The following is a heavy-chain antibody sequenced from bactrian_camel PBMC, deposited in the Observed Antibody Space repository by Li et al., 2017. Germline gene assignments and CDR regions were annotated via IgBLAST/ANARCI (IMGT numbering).Heavy chain of an antibody. CDR1: VYTSGFWC. CDR2: IDSQGTS. D-gene: IGHD3*01. Sequence: HVQLVESGGGSVTAGGSLRLSCKSNVYTSGFWCMGWLRHGPGQEGVAYIDSQGTSVYADAVKGRFTAHKDNVANVLILQMNSLKPEDSGMYYCAADRPESDRWCYKVVADYNHRGQGTQVTVS. J-gene: IGHJ4*01. CDR3: AADRPESDRWCYKVVADYNH. V-gene: IGHV3S55*01.